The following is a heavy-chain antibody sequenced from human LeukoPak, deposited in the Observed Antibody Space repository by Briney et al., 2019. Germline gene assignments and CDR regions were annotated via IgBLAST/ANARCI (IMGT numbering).Heavy chain of an antibody. CDR3: ARDPGSSWYHYYYYYMDV. V-gene: IGHV1-2*02. CDR2: INPNSGGT. D-gene: IGHD6-13*01. Sequence: ASVKVSCKASGYTFTGYYMHWVRQAPGQGLEWMGWINPNSGGTNYAQKFQGRVTMTRDTSISTAYMELSRLRSDDTAVYYCARDPGSSWYHYYYYYMDVWGKGTTVTVSS. J-gene: IGHJ6*03. CDR1: GYTFTGYY.